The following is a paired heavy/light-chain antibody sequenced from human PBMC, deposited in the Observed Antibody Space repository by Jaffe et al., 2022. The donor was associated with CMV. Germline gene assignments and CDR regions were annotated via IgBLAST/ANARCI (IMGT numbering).Light chain of an antibody. CDR3: AAWDDSLKAWL. J-gene: IGLJ3*02. CDR1: TSNVGRHS. CDR2: HDD. Sequence: QSVLTQPPSASGTPGQRVTISCSGGTSNVGRHSVNWYQQLPGAAPKLLIHHDDQRPSGVPDRFSGSKSGPSASLAISGLQSEDEADYYCAAWDDSLKAWLFGGGTKLTVL. V-gene: IGLV1-44*01.
Heavy chain of an antibody. V-gene: IGHV3-23*01. Sequence: EVQLLDSGGGLVQPGGSLRLSCAASGFTLSPYAVSWVRQAPGKGLEWVSTISDGITYYSDSVKGRFTISRDTSKNTVYLQMNSLRADDTALFYCAATSGSSSLSGHWGQGTLVTVSS. CDR1: GFTLSPYA. J-gene: IGHJ4*02. D-gene: IGHD6-6*01. CDR3: AATSGSSSLSGH. CDR2: ISDGIT.